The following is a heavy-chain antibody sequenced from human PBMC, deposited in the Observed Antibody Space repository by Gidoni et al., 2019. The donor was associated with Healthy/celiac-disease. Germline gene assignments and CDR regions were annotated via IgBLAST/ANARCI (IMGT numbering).Heavy chain of an antibody. D-gene: IGHD2-2*01. V-gene: IGHV1-2*02. J-gene: IGHJ6*03. CDR1: GSTFTRSY. CDR2: INPNSGGT. Sequence: QVQLVQSGAQVTKPWASVKVSCKASGSTFTRSYMHWVRQAPGQGLEWMGWINPNSGGTNYAQKFKGRVTMTRDTSISTAYMELSRLRSDDTAVYYCARGSTSYYYYYYMDVWGKGTTVTVSS. CDR3: ARGSTSYYYYYYMDV.